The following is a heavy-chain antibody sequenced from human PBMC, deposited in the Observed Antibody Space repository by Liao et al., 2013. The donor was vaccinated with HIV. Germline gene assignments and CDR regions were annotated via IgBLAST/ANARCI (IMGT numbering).Heavy chain of an antibody. V-gene: IGHV4-59*12. CDR3: ARESYYYGSGSYIY. CDR1: GGSISSYY. J-gene: IGHJ4*02. CDR2: IYYSGST. D-gene: IGHD3-10*01. Sequence: QVQLQESGSGLVKPSETLSLTCTVSGGSISSYYWSWIRQPPGKGLEWIGYIYYSGSTYYNPSLKSRVTISVDTSKNQFSLKLSSVTAADTAVYYCARESYYYGSGSYIYWGQGTLVTVSS.